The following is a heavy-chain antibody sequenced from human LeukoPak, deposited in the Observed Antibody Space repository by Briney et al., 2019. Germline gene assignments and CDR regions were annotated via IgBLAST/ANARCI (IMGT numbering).Heavy chain of an antibody. D-gene: IGHD3-9*01. Sequence: GASVKVSCKASGYTFTSYGISWVRQAPGQGLEWMGWISAYNGNTNYAQKLQGRVTMTTDTSTSTAYMELRSLRSDDTAVYYCARYYDILIGPYYFDYWGQGTLVTVSS. J-gene: IGHJ4*02. CDR3: ARYYDILIGPYYFDY. V-gene: IGHV1-18*01. CDR1: GYTFTSYG. CDR2: ISAYNGNT.